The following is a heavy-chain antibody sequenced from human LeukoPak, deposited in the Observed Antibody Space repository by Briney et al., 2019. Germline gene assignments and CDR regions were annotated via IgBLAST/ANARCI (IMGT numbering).Heavy chain of an antibody. Sequence: QSGGSLRLSCAASGFTFSSYDMSWVRQAAGKGLEWVSAISLSGGSTYHADSVKGRFTISRDNSKNTLYLQMSSLKAEDTAVYYCATDGYSSSWYSYWGQGTLATVSS. CDR3: ATDGYSSSWYSY. D-gene: IGHD6-13*01. J-gene: IGHJ4*02. CDR2: ISLSGGST. V-gene: IGHV3-23*01. CDR1: GFTFSSYD.